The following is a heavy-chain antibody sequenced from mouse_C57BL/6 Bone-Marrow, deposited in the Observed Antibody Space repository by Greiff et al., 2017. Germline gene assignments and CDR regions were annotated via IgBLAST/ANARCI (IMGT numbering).Heavy chain of an antibody. V-gene: IGHV1-81*01. CDR1: GYTFTSYG. CDR2: IYPRSGNT. D-gene: IGHD2-4*01. Sequence: QVQLQQSGAELARPGASVKLSCKASGYTFTSYGISWVKQRTGQGLEWIGEIYPRSGNTYYKEKFKGKATLTADKSSSTAYVELRSLTSEDSAVYFCARYGGYYDYDVGYFDVWGTGTTVTVSS. CDR3: ARYGGYYDYDVGYFDV. J-gene: IGHJ1*03.